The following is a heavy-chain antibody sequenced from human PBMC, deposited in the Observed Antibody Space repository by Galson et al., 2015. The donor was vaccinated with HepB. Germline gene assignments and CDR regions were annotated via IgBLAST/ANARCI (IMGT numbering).Heavy chain of an antibody. CDR1: GFIVRTSY. J-gene: IGHJ4*02. CDR2: IYSGGHG. Sequence: SLRLSCAASGFIVRTSYMSWVRQAPGKGLQWVSTIYSGGHGTYSDSVKGRFSISRDTNKNTIYLQKNNLGADDTAVYYCASPFCIDSNCYPLWHWGQGTLVTVSS. CDR3: ASPFCIDSNCYPLWH. V-gene: IGHV3-53*01. D-gene: IGHD2-21*01.